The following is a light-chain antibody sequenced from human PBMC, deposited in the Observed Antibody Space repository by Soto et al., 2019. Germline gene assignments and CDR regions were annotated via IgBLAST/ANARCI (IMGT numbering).Light chain of an antibody. V-gene: IGKV3-15*01. Sequence: ETVMTQSPATLSVSPGERPTLSCRASQSVSSNLAWYQQKPGQAPRLLIYDASTRATGIPARFSGSVSGTEFTLTISSLQSEDFAVYYCQQYNTWPLTFGPGTKVAIK. CDR2: DAS. CDR3: QQYNTWPLT. CDR1: QSVSSN. J-gene: IGKJ3*01.